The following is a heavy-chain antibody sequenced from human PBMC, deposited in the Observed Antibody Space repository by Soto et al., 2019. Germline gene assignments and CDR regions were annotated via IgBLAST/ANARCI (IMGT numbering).Heavy chain of an antibody. D-gene: IGHD1-26*01. CDR1: GFTLSSYG. CDR3: ARNSGNSGACDI. CDR2: ISLDGSNK. J-gene: IGHJ3*02. Sequence: PGGTRRLPGAASGFTLSSYGMHWLRQAPSQGLEWVAVISLDGSNKYYADSVKGRFAILRENCKNTLHLQMNSLTAQGTSLYYSARNSGNSGACDIWDRRRMVTV. V-gene: IGHV3-30*05.